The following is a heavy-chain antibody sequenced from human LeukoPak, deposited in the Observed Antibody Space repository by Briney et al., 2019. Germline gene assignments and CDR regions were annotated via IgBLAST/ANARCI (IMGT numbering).Heavy chain of an antibody. Sequence: GGSLRLSCAASGFTFSSYSMNWVRQAPGKGLEWVSSISSSSSYIYYADSVEGRFTISRDNAKNSLYLQMNSLRAEDTAVYYCARDQWELQSAADYWGQGTLVTVSS. V-gene: IGHV3-21*01. CDR2: ISSSSSYI. D-gene: IGHD1-26*01. CDR3: ARDQWELQSAADY. J-gene: IGHJ4*02. CDR1: GFTFSSYS.